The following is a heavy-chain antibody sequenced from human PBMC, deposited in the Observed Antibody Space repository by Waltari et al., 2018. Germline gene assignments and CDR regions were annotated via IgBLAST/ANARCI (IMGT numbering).Heavy chain of an antibody. J-gene: IGHJ5*02. CDR3: ARGVLRAADP. CDR1: GGSFSGYY. V-gene: IGHV4-34*01. D-gene: IGHD6-25*01. Sequence: QVQLQQWGAGLLKPSETLSLPCAVYGGSFSGYYWSWIRQPPGKGLEWIGEINHSGSTNYNPSLKSRVTISVDTSKNQFSLKLSSVTAADTAVYYCARGVLRAADPWGQGTLVTVSS. CDR2: INHSGST.